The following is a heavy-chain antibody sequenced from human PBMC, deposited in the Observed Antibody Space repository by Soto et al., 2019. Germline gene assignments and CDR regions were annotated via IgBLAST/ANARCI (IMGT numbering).Heavy chain of an antibody. CDR2: ITFSGNTV. J-gene: IGHJ6*02. CDR3: ARVSWREKYGMDV. V-gene: IGHV3-11*01. CDR1: GFTFSDSY. Sequence: KPGGSLRLSCAASGFTFSDSYMSWIRQAPGKGLEWISYITFSGNTVYYADSLKGRFTISRDNAKNSLYLQMNRLRAEDTAVYYCARVSWREKYGMDVWGQGTTVTV.